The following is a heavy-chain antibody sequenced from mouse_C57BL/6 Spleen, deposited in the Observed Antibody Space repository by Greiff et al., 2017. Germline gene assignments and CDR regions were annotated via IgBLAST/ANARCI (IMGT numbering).Heavy chain of an antibody. CDR2: IFPGSGST. J-gene: IGHJ2*01. CDR1: GYTFTDYY. D-gene: IGHD2-4*01. CDR3: ARTGDYDGRPYFDY. V-gene: IGHV1-75*01. Sequence: QVQLQQSGPELVKPGASVKISCKASGYTFTDYYINWVKQRPGQGLEWIGWIFPGSGSTYYNEKFKGKATLTVDKSSSTAYMLLSSLTSEDSAVYFCARTGDYDGRPYFDYWGQGTTLTVSS.